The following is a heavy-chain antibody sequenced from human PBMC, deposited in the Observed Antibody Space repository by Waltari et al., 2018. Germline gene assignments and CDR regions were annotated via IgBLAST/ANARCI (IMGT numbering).Heavy chain of an antibody. Sequence: QLQLQESGPGLVKPSEPLSLTCTVSGGSISSSRYSWGWIRQPPGKGLEWIGSIYYSGSTYYNPSLKRRVTISVDTSKNQFSLKLSSVTAADTAVYYCLCEDLGTGDWFDPWGQGTLVTVSS. J-gene: IGHJ5*02. CDR3: LCEDLGTGDWFDP. CDR1: GGSISSSRYS. CDR2: IYYSGST. D-gene: IGHD7-27*01. V-gene: IGHV4-39*01.